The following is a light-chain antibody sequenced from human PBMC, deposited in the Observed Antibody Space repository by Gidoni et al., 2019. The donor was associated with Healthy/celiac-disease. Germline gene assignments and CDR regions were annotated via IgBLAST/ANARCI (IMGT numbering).Light chain of an antibody. V-gene: IGKV1-39*01. CDR3: QQSYSTPYT. CDR2: AAS. J-gene: IGKJ2*01. CDR1: QSISSY. Sequence: DIQMTQSPSSLSASIGDRVTITFRASQSISSYLNWYQQKPGKAPKLLIYAASSLQSGVPSRFSGSGSVTDFTLTISSLQPEDFATYYCQQSYSTPYTFXXXTKLEIK.